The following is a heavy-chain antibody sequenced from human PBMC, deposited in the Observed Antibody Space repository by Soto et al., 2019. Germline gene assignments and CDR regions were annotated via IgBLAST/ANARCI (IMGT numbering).Heavy chain of an antibody. J-gene: IGHJ4*02. V-gene: IGHV4-61*01. D-gene: IGHD3-16*02. Sequence: SETLSLTCSFSGVSVNDGNYYWNWIRQSPAKGLEWIGYIHHSGITNYNPSLKSRVTISVDTSKNEFSLKLNSVAAADTAVYYCARGLNMGALPSHFHYWGQGTQGNV. CDR2: IHHSGIT. CDR3: ARGLNMGALPSHFHY. CDR1: GVSVNDGNYY.